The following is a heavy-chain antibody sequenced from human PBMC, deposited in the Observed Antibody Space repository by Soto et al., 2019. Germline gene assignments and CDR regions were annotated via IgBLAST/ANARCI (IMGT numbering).Heavy chain of an antibody. Sequence: ASVKVSCKASGNSFTTYYMHWVRQAPGQGLEWMGIINPSGGRTTYAQKFQGRVTMTRDTSTSTFHMELSSLTSEDTAVYYCAGLYHYDSSGYYDYWGQGTPVTVSS. J-gene: IGHJ4*02. CDR3: AGLYHYDSSGYYDY. D-gene: IGHD3-22*01. CDR2: INPSGGRT. V-gene: IGHV1-46*01. CDR1: GNSFTTYY.